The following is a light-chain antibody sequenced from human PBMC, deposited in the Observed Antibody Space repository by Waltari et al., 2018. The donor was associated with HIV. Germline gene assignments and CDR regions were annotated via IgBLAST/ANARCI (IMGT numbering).Light chain of an antibody. CDR3: QSYDSSLSGSKI. CDR1: RSTTGAGYE. CDR2: GTT. V-gene: IGLV1-40*01. J-gene: IGLJ2*01. Sequence: QSVLTQPPSVSGAPGPRVTTPCTRPRSTTGAGYEVPWYQQLQGTAPKLLIYGTTNRPSGVPDRFSGSKSGTSASLDITGLQAEDEADYYCQSYDSSLSGSKIFGGGTKLTVL.